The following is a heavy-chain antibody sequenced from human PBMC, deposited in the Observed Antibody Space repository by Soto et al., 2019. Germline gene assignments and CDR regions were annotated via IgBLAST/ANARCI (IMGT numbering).Heavy chain of an antibody. J-gene: IGHJ4*02. CDR3: ARTDCSSTSCYVGEYDY. Sequence: ASVKVSCKASGYTFTSYGISWVRQAPGQGLEWMGWISAYNGNTNYAQKLQGRVTMTTDTSTSTAYMELRSLRSDDTAVYYCARTDCSSTSCYVGEYDYWGQGTLVTVSS. D-gene: IGHD2-2*01. V-gene: IGHV1-18*01. CDR1: GYTFTSYG. CDR2: ISAYNGNT.